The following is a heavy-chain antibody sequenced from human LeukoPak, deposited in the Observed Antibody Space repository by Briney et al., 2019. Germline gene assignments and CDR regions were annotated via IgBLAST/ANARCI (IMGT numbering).Heavy chain of an antibody. CDR2: IYHSGST. V-gene: IGHV4-59*08. Sequence: SETLSLTCTVSGGSISGYYWSWIRQPPGKGLEWIGYIYHSGSTNYNPSLKSRVTISVDTSKNQFSLKLSSVTAADTAVYYCARVRSGSYSVDYWGQGTLVTVSS. J-gene: IGHJ4*02. D-gene: IGHD1-26*01. CDR1: GGSISGYY. CDR3: ARVRSGSYSVDY.